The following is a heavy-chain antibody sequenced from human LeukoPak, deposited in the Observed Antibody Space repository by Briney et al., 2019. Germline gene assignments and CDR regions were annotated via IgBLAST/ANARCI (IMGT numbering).Heavy chain of an antibody. D-gene: IGHD2-15*01. Sequence: SVKVSCKASGGTFSSYAISWVRQAPGQGLEWMGGIIPIFGTANYAQKFQGRVTITADESTSTAYMELSSLRSEDTAVYYCAIPSARVFISDIVVVVAAKVPRYFDLWGRGTLVTVSS. CDR2: IIPIFGTA. V-gene: IGHV1-69*13. J-gene: IGHJ2*01. CDR1: GGTFSSYA. CDR3: AIPSARVFISDIVVVVAAKVPRYFDL.